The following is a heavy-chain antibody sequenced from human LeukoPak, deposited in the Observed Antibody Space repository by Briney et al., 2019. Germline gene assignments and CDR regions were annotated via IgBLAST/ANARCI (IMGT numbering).Heavy chain of an antibody. J-gene: IGHJ4*02. CDR3: ARGRRITMVRGVPHSPRGGYFDY. Sequence: PSETLSLTCAVYVGSFSGYYWSSIREPPRKGRGWSWEINHIVSTNYNPSLTSRVTISVDTSKNQFSLKLSSVTAADTAVYYCARGRRITMVRGVPHSPRGGYFDYWGQGTLVTVSS. D-gene: IGHD3-10*01. CDR2: INHIVST. V-gene: IGHV4-34*01. CDR1: VGSFSGYY.